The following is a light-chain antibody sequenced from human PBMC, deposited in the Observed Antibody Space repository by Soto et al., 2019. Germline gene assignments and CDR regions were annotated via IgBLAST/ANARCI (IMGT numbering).Light chain of an antibody. CDR2: AAS. V-gene: IGKV1-9*01. J-gene: IGKJ3*01. CDR3: QQLNSYVFA. Sequence: DIQLTQSPSFLSASVGDRVTITCRASQDVSRYLAWYQQKPGKAPNLLIYAASTLRGGVPSRFSGSGSETEFTLTSSSLQPEDFATYYCQQLNSYVFAFGPGTKVDIK. CDR1: QDVSRY.